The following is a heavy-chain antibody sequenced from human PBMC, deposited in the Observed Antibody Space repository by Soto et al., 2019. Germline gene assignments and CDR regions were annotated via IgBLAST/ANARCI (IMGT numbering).Heavy chain of an antibody. Sequence: GGSLRLSCAASGFTFSNAWMNWVRQAPGKGLEWVGRIKSKTDGGTTDYAAPVKGRFTISRDDSKNTLYLQMNSLKTEDTAVYYCTARAQNLPPPSNYDYWRQGTLVNVS. CDR3: TARAQNLPPPSNYDY. CDR2: IKSKTDGGTT. D-gene: IGHD4-4*01. V-gene: IGHV3-15*07. J-gene: IGHJ4*02. CDR1: GFTFSNAW.